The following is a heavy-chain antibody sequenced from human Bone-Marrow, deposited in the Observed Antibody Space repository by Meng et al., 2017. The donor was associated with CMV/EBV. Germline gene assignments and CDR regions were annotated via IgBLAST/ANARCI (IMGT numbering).Heavy chain of an antibody. J-gene: IGHJ3*02. CDR3: ARISQYYDFWSGYYRNHDAFDI. Sequence: SGPTLVKPTETLTLTCTVSGFSLSNARMGVSWIRQPPGKALEWLAHIFSNDEKSYSTSLKNSLTISKDTSKSQVVLTMTNMDPVDTATYYCARISQYYDFWSGYYRNHDAFDIWGQGPMVTVSS. D-gene: IGHD3-3*01. CDR2: IFSNDEK. CDR1: GFSLSNARMG. V-gene: IGHV2-26*01.